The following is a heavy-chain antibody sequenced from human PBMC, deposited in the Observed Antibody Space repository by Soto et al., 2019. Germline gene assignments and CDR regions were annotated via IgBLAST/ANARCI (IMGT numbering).Heavy chain of an antibody. Sequence: GGSLRLSCAASGFTFSDYYMSWIRQAPGKGLEWVSYISSSGSIIYYADSVKGRFTISKDNSKNTLYLQMNSLRPEDTAVYYCAKSPNFYCSSPNCYKYYFDHWGQGTRVTVSS. D-gene: IGHD2-2*02. V-gene: IGHV3-11*04. CDR3: AKSPNFYCSSPNCYKYYFDH. J-gene: IGHJ4*02. CDR1: GFTFSDYY. CDR2: ISSSGSII.